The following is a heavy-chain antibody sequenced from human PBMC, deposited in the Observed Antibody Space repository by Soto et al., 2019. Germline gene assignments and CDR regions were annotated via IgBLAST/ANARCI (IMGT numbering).Heavy chain of an antibody. CDR3: ARRPPDGGYSYMDV. CDR1: GGSISSYY. J-gene: IGHJ6*03. V-gene: IGHV4-59*01. D-gene: IGHD3-3*01. Sequence: SETLSLTCTVSGGSISSYYWNWLRQPPGKGLEWIGYIYYSGSTNYNPSLKSRVTISVDTSKNQFSLKLSSVTAADTAVYYCARRPPDGGYSYMDVWGKGTTVTVSS. CDR2: IYYSGST.